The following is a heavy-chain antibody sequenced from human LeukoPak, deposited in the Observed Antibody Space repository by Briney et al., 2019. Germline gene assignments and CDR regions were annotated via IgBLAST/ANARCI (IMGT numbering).Heavy chain of an antibody. CDR1: GGTFSSYA. CDR2: IIPILGIA. Sequence: SVKVSCKASGGTFSSYAISWVRQAPGQGLEWMGRIIPILGIANYAQKFQGRVTITADKSTSTAYMELSSLRSEDTAVYYCARDHTLGYGDPLPFGYWGQGTLVTVSS. J-gene: IGHJ4*02. CDR3: ARDHTLGYGDPLPFGY. V-gene: IGHV1-69*04. D-gene: IGHD4-17*01.